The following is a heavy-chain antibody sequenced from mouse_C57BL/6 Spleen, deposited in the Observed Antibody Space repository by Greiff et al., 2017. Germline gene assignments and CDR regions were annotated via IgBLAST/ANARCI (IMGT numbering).Heavy chain of an antibody. CDR2: IYPGDGDT. D-gene: IGHD1-1*01. Sequence: VQLQQSGAELVKPGASVKISCKASGYAFSSYWMNWVKQRPGKGLEWIGQIYPGDGDTNYNGKFKGKATLTADKSSSTAYMQLSSLTSEDSAVYFCAGTTVVATNFDVWGTGTTVTVSS. J-gene: IGHJ1*03. V-gene: IGHV1-80*01. CDR1: GYAFSSYW. CDR3: AGTTVVATNFDV.